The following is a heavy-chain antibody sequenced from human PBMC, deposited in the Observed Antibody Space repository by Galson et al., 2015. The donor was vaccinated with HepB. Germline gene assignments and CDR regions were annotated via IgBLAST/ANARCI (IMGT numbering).Heavy chain of an antibody. J-gene: IGHJ4*02. CDR2: ISGNTAGI. D-gene: IGHD6-19*01. CDR1: GFTFSSYA. Sequence: SLRLSCAASGFTFSSYAMTWVRQAPGKGLEWVSFISGNTAGIYYADSVRGRFTISRDNSRNTLYLQMNSLRVDDTALYYCAKKAGGLAVPGAVSAADYCGQGTLATVSS. CDR3: AKKAGGLAVPGAVSAADY. V-gene: IGHV3-23*01.